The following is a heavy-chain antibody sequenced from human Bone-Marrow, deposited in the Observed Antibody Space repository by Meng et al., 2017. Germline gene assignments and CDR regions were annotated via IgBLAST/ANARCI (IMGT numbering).Heavy chain of an antibody. V-gene: IGHV4-4*02. Sequence: GRVEESGPGLGRPSGALSVPCAVSGGYIGSSTGWSWVRQSPWKGLEWIGEIYHSGITNYIPSVKSQVTISVDKSKNQFSLKRSSVTAADTAVYYFARRVSGSGLTTDWFDPWGQGTLVTVSS. J-gene: IGHJ5*02. CDR2: IYHSGIT. CDR1: GGYIGSSTG. CDR3: ARRVSGSGLTTDWFDP. D-gene: IGHD4-17*01.